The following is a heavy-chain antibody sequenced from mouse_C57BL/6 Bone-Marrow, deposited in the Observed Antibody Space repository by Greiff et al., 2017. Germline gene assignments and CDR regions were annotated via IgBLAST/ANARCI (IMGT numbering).Heavy chain of an antibody. D-gene: IGHD1-1*02. CDR1: GYTFTSYW. V-gene: IGHV1-64*01. Sequence: QVQLQQPGAELVKPGASVKLSCKASGYTFTSYWMHWVKQRPGQGLEWIGMIHPNSGSTNYNEKFKSKATLTVDKSSSTAYMQLSSLTSEDSAVYYCARWFTMADFDYWGQGTTLTVSS. J-gene: IGHJ2*01. CDR3: ARWFTMADFDY. CDR2: IHPNSGST.